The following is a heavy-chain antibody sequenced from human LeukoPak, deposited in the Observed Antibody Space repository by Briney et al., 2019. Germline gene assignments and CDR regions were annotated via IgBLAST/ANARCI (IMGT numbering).Heavy chain of an antibody. J-gene: IGHJ2*01. CDR3: ARLKLGAYFDL. CDR2: VYNSGDT. Sequence: SETLSLTCTVSGGSTSNDYWSWIRQSPGKGLEWVGYVYNSGDTGKNPSLKSRVTILLDTSKNQCSLKLTPVSAADTAVYYCARLKLGAYFDLWGRGTLVTVSS. V-gene: IGHV4-59*08. CDR1: GGSTSNDY. D-gene: IGHD3-16*01.